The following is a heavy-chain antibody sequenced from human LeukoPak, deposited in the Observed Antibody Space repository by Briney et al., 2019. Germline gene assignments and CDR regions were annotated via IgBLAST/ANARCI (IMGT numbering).Heavy chain of an antibody. J-gene: IGHJ6*02. CDR1: GFTFSYYW. V-gene: IGHV3-7*01. CDR3: ARVWTYSSSWTSQYYYGMDV. Sequence: GGSLRLSCAASGFTFSYYWLSWVRQAPGKGLEWVANIKQDGSVKYNVDSVKGRFTLSRDNAKNSVYLEMNSLSAEDTVVYYCARVWTYSSSWTSQYYYGMDVWGQGTTVTVSS. D-gene: IGHD6-6*01. CDR2: IKQDGSVK.